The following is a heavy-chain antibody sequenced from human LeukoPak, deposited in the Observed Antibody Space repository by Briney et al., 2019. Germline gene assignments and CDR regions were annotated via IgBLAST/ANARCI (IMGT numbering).Heavy chain of an antibody. CDR3: ARDSSGPYSSSSLYYYYYGMDV. V-gene: IGHV3-30-3*01. CDR2: ISYDGSNK. Sequence: GGSLRLSCAASGFTFSSYAMHWVRQAPGKGLEWVAVISYDGSNKYYADSVKGRFTISRDNSKNTLYLQMNSLRAEDTAVYYCARDSSGPYSSSSLYYYYYGMDVWGQGTTVTVSS. J-gene: IGHJ6*02. CDR1: GFTFSSYA. D-gene: IGHD6-6*01.